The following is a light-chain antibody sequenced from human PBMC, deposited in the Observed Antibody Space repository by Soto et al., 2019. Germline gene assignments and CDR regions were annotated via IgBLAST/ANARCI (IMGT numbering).Light chain of an antibody. V-gene: IGLV2-14*01. CDR3: SSYSTTGTT. CDR2: EAA. J-gene: IGLJ2*01. CDR1: ATDIPGYNY. Sequence: QSALTQPASVSGSPGQSVTISCTGPATDIPGYNYVSWYQQYPGKAPKLLLYEAANRPSGVSIRFSGSKSGDTASLTISGLQAEDEADYFCSSYSTTGTTFGGGTKVTVL.